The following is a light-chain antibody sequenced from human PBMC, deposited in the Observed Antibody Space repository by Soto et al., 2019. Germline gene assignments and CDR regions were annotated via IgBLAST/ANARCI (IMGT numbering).Light chain of an antibody. CDR2: LKSDGSH. CDR1: SGHSTYA. V-gene: IGLV4-69*01. CDR3: QTWGTGIRV. Sequence: QPVLTQSPSASASLGASVKLTCTLSSGHSTYAIAWHQQQPEKGPRFLLKLKSDGSHIKGDGIPDRFSGSISGAERYLTISSLQSEDEADYYCQTWGTGIRVFGGGTKLTVL. J-gene: IGLJ3*02.